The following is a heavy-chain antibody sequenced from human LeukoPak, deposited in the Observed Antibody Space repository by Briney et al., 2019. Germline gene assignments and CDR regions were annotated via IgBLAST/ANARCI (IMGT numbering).Heavy chain of an antibody. V-gene: IGHV3-23*01. D-gene: IGHD2-15*01. J-gene: IGHJ4*02. Sequence: PGGSLRLSCAASGFTFSSYVMSWVRQAPGKGLEWVSTISGSGGSTYYADSVKGRFTISRGNSKNTVYLQMKSLRAEDTAVYYCAKNRGYCSGGSCYFDYWGQGTLVTVSS. CDR2: ISGSGGST. CDR3: AKNRGYCSGGSCYFDY. CDR1: GFTFSSYV.